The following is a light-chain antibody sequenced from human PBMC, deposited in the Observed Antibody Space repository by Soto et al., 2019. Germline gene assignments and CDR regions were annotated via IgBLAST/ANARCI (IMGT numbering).Light chain of an antibody. Sequence: QSVLTQPASVSGSPGQSITISCTGTSSDVGGYNYVSWYQHNPGKAPKLMMYDVNNRPSGVSNRFSGSKSGNAASLTISGLQADDEADYFCKSYTTSSTHVFGPGTKVTV. CDR2: DVN. V-gene: IGLV2-14*03. CDR3: KSYTTSSTHV. J-gene: IGLJ1*01. CDR1: SSDVGGYNY.